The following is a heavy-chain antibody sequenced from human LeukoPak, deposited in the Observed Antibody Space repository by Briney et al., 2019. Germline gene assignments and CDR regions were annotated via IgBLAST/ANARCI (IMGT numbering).Heavy chain of an antibody. CDR2: ITPNADRT. D-gene: IGHD3-22*01. CDR3: AIMHGYYDGSGYWVQ. CDR1: GFTFGSYG. V-gene: IGHV3-23*01. J-gene: IGHJ1*01. Sequence: GGSLRLSCAASGFTFGSYGMSWVRQAPGKGLEWVSFITPNADRTSYADSVEGRFTISRDNPRNTLYMQMSSLRDEDTAVYYCAIMHGYYDGSGYWVQWGQGTLVTVSS.